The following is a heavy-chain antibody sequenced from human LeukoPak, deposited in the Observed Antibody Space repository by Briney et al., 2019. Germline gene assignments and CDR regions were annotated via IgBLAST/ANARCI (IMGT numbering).Heavy chain of an antibody. CDR3: ARNGVTTPGMDV. CDR2: INAGSANT. V-gene: IGHV1-3*01. CDR1: GYSFTSYA. D-gene: IGHD3-22*01. J-gene: IGHJ6*02. Sequence: ASVEVSCKASGYSFTSYAVHWVRQAPGQKLEWMGWINAGSANTKYSQKFQGRVTFTSDTSADTAYMELNSLRSEDTAVYYCARNGVTTPGMDVWGQGTTVSVS.